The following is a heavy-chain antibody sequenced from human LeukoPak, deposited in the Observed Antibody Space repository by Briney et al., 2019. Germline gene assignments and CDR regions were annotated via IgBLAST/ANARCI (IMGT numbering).Heavy chain of an antibody. Sequence: ESLSLTCTVSGGSLSRYYWSWVRQPPGEGLGWIGYIYFSGSTNYNPSLRSRVTISLDTSKNQFSLKLSSVTAPPAAVYYCARGPYDILTGYYDDDYYYMDVWGKGTTVTVSS. CDR2: IYFSGST. D-gene: IGHD3-9*01. J-gene: IGHJ6*03. CDR1: GGSLSRYY. CDR3: ARGPYDILTGYYDDDYYYMDV. V-gene: IGHV4-59*12.